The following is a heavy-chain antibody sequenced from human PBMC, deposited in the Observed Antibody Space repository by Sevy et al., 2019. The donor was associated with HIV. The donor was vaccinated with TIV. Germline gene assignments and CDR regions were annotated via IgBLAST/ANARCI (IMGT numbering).Heavy chain of an antibody. CDR1: GFTFIDYY. Sequence: GGSLRLSCAASGFTFIDYYMSWIRQAPGKGLECLSYISTGGSTIYSADSVKGRFTISRDNAKNSLYLQMNSLRAEDTAVYDCARVTYYYDSSGYFHYGMDVWGQGTTVTVSS. CDR3: ARVTYYYDSSGYFHYGMDV. CDR2: ISTGGSTI. J-gene: IGHJ6*02. V-gene: IGHV3-11*01. D-gene: IGHD3-22*01.